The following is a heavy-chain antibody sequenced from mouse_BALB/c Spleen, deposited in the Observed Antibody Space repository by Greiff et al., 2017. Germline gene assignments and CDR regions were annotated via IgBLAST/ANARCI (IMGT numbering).Heavy chain of an antibody. D-gene: IGHD1-1*01. J-gene: IGHJ4*01. V-gene: IGHV2-9*02. CDR3: ARGHYYGSSSYAMDY. CDR2: IWAGGST. Sequence: VKLMESGPGLVAPSQSLSITCTVSGFSLTSYGVHWVRQPPGKGLEWLGVIWAGGSTNYNSALMSRLSISKDNSKSQVFLKMNSLQTDDTAMYYCARGHYYGSSSYAMDYWGQGTSVTVSS. CDR1: GFSLTSYG.